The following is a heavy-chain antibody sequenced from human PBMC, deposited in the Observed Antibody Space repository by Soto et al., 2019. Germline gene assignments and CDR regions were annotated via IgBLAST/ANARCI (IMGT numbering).Heavy chain of an antibody. Sequence: SGVNGPCRPTGYTFTEYGFIGTRHAPGQGLEWMGWISDYNGNTNYAQKLQGRVTMAIDTSTSTAYMELRSLRSDDTAVYYCARGTYVDYWGQGTLVTVSS. J-gene: IGHJ4*02. CDR2: ISDYNGNT. D-gene: IGHD2-2*01. CDR1: GYTFTEYG. V-gene: IGHV1-18*01. CDR3: ARGTYVDY.